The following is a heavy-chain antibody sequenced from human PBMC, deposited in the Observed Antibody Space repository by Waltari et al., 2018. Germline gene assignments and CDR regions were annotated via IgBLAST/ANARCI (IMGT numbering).Heavy chain of an antibody. J-gene: IGHJ3*02. CDR2: IWYDGSNK. V-gene: IGHV3-30*18. Sequence: QVQLVESGVGVVQPGRSLRLSCAASGFTFSSYGMHWVRQAPGKGLEWVAVIWYDGSNKYYADSVKGRFTISRDNSKNTLYLQMNSLRAEDTAMYYCAKDRAVADFAFDIWGQGTMVTVSS. CDR1: GFTFSSYG. D-gene: IGHD6-19*01. CDR3: AKDRAVADFAFDI.